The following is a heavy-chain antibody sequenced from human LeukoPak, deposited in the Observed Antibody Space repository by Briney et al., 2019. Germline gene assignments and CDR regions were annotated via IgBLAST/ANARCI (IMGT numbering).Heavy chain of an antibody. CDR3: ARFPSARIAYCGGDCAIDY. J-gene: IGHJ4*02. CDR1: GYTFTSYD. V-gene: IGHV1-8*03. CDR2: MNPNSGNT. D-gene: IGHD2-21*02. Sequence: GASVKVSCKASGYTFTSYDINWVRQATGQGLEWMGWMNPNSGNTGYAQKFQGRVTITRNTSISTAYMELSSLRSEDTAVYYCARFPSARIAYCGGDCAIDYWGQGTLVTVSS.